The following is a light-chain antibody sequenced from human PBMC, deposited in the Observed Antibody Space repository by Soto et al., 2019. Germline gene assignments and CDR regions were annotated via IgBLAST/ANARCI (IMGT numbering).Light chain of an antibody. J-gene: IGKJ1*01. CDR1: QSISSW. V-gene: IGKV1-5*03. CDR2: KAS. Sequence: DIQMTQSPSTLSASVGDRITITCRASQSISSWLAWYQQKPGKAPKLLIYKASSLESGVPSRFSGSESGTEFTLTISSLQPDDFATYYCQQYINSLRTFGQGTKV. CDR3: QQYINSLRT.